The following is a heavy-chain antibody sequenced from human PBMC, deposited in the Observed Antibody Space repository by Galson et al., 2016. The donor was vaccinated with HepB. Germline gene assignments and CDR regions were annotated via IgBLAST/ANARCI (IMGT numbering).Heavy chain of an antibody. D-gene: IGHD1-1*01. Sequence: SLRLSCAASGFTFSSYWMHWVRQAPGKGLVWVSHINSDGSSTTYADSVKGRFTISRDNANNTLYLQMNSLRAEDTAVYYCSRPSQQPDPYFDYWGQGTLVTVSS. J-gene: IGHJ4*02. CDR3: SRPSQQPDPYFDY. CDR1: GFTFSSYW. V-gene: IGHV3-74*01. CDR2: INSDGSST.